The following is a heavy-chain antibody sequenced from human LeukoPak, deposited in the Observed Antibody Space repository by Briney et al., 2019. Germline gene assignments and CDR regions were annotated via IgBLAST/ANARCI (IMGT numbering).Heavy chain of an antibody. V-gene: IGHV3-21*01. CDR1: GFTFSSYS. Sequence: GGSLRLSCAASGFTFSSYSMNWVRQAPGKGLEWVSSISSSSSYIYYADSVKGRLTISRDNAKNSLYLQMNSLRAEDTAVYYCARQLDYGGNSDWSNWFDPWGQGTLVTVSS. D-gene: IGHD4-23*01. CDR3: ARQLDYGGNSDWSNWFDP. J-gene: IGHJ5*02. CDR2: ISSSSSYI.